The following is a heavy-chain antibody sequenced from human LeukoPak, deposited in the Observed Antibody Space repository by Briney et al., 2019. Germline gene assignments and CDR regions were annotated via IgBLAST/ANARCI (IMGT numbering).Heavy chain of an antibody. CDR2: ISWNSGSI. D-gene: IGHD1-26*01. CDR1: GFTFDDCT. CDR3: AKGLVGTTTFMDY. Sequence: GGSLRLSCAASGFTFDDCTMHWVRQAPGKGLEWVSSISWNSGSIAYADSVKGRFTISRDSAKNSLFLQMNSLRAEDTAFYYCAKGLVGTTTFMDYWGQGTLVTVSS. V-gene: IGHV3-9*01. J-gene: IGHJ4*02.